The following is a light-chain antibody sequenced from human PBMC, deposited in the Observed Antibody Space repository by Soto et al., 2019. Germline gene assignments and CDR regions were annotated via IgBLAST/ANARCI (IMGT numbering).Light chain of an antibody. V-gene: IGKV1-5*03. J-gene: IGKJ5*01. CDR1: QSISSW. CDR3: QQYTAYPVT. Sequence: DIQMTQSPSTLSAAVGDSVTITCRASQSISSWLAWYQQKPGKAPKLLIYKASSLESGVPSGFSGSGSGTEFTHTISSLQPDDFATYYCQQYTAYPVTFGQGTRLEIE. CDR2: KAS.